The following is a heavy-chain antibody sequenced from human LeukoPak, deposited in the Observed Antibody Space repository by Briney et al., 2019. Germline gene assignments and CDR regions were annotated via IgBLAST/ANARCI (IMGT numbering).Heavy chain of an antibody. CDR1: GGSISSSSYY. V-gene: IGHV4-39*07. CDR2: INHSGST. CDR3: ARGVGYSSSWYDDY. J-gene: IGHJ4*02. Sequence: SETLSLTCTVSGGSISSSSYYWSWIRQPPGKGLEWIGEINHSGSTNYNPSLKSRVTISVDTSKNQFSLKLSSVTAADTAVYYCARGVGYSSSWYDDYWGQGTLVTASS. D-gene: IGHD6-13*01.